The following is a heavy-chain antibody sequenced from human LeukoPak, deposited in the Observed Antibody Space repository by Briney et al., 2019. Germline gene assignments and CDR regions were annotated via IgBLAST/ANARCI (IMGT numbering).Heavy chain of an antibody. CDR2: ISYDGSNK. D-gene: IGHD6-19*01. CDR3: EQLVVEVETSVSGFLQH. V-gene: IGHV3-30*18. CDR1: GFTFRSYV. J-gene: IGHJ1*01. Sequence: PGGSLRLSCAASGFTFRSYVMHWVRQAPGKGLEWVAVISYDGSNKYYADSVKGRFTISRDNSKNTLYLQMNSLRAEDKAVYYCEQLVVEVETSVSGFLQHWGQGTLVTVSS.